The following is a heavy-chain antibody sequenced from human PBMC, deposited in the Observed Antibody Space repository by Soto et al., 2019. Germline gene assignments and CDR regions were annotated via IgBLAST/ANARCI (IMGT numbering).Heavy chain of an antibody. D-gene: IGHD3-3*01. CDR2: IYYSGST. CDR3: ARGPSTIFGVVTNFDY. CDR1: GGSISSYY. J-gene: IGHJ4*02. Sequence: PSETLSLTCTVSGGSISSYYWSWIRQPPGKGLEWIGYIYYSGSTNYNPSLKSRVTISVDTSKNQFSLKLSSVTAADTAVYYCARGPSTIFGVVTNFDYWGQGTLVTVSS. V-gene: IGHV4-59*01.